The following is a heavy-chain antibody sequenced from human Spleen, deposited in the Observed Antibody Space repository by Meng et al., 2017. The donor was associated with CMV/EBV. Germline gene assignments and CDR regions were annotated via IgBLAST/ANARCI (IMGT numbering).Heavy chain of an antibody. CDR3: ARGARVFARFGVVPNFDY. CDR2: IYYSGST. D-gene: IGHD3-3*01. Sequence: SETLSLTCTVSGDSISRGAYYWGWIRQHPGKGLEWIGYIYYSGSTYYNPSLESRVTISVDTSKNQFSLKLSSVTAADTAVYYCARGARVFARFGVVPNFDYWGQGTLVTVSS. V-gene: IGHV4-31*03. J-gene: IGHJ4*02. CDR1: GDSISRGAYY.